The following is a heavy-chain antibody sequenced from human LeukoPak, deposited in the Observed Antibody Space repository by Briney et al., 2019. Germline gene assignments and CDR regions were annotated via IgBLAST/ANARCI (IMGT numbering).Heavy chain of an antibody. J-gene: IGHJ4*02. V-gene: IGHV4-39*01. CDR1: GGSISSYY. Sequence: NPSETLSLTCTVSGGSISSYYWGWIRQPPGKGLEWIGSIYYSGSTYYNPSLKSRVTISVDTSKNQFSLKLSSVTAADTAVYYCARHGDTAMAAFDYWGQGTLVTVSS. D-gene: IGHD5-18*01. CDR2: IYYSGST. CDR3: ARHGDTAMAAFDY.